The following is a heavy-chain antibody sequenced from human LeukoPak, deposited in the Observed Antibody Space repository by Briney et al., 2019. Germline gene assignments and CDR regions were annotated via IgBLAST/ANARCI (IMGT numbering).Heavy chain of an antibody. V-gene: IGHV3-23*01. Sequence: GGSLRLSCAASGFTFSSYGMSWVRQAPGKGLEWVSAISGSGGSTYYADSVKGRFTISRDNSKNTLYLQMNNLRVEDTAVFYCVNGESFYGDYGFDYWGQGTLVTVSS. J-gene: IGHJ4*02. D-gene: IGHD4-17*01. CDR3: VNGESFYGDYGFDY. CDR1: GFTFSSYG. CDR2: ISGSGGST.